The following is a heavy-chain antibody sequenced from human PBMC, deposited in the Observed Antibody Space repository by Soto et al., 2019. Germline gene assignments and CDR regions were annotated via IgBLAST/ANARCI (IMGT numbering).Heavy chain of an antibody. CDR1: GFTFSSYG. CDR3: AREVDTAMPTRFPGY. D-gene: IGHD5-18*01. Sequence: GGSLRLSCAASGFTFSSYGMHWVRQAPGKGLEWVAVIWYDGSNKYYADSVKGRFTISRDNSKNTLYLQMNSLRAEDTAVYYCAREVDTAMPTRFPGYWGQGTLVTLSS. J-gene: IGHJ4*02. V-gene: IGHV3-33*01. CDR2: IWYDGSNK.